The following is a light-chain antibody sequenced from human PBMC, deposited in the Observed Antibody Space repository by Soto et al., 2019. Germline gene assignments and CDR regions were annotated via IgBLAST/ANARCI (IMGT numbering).Light chain of an antibody. J-gene: IGKJ1*01. Sequence: EIVLTQSPGTLSLSPGERATLSCRASQSISSTYLAWYQQRPGQAPRLLIYGASSRATGIPDRFSGSGSGTDFTLTISTLEREDFAVYYCQQYGGLWTFGQGTKVEI. CDR1: QSISSTY. V-gene: IGKV3-20*01. CDR3: QQYGGLWT. CDR2: GAS.